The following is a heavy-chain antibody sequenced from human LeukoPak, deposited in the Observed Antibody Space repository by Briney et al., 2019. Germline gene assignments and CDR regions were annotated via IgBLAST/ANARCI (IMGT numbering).Heavy chain of an antibody. V-gene: IGHV1-18*01. CDR1: GYTLSDYG. CDR2: ITTYNGNR. Sequence: GASVKVSCKASGYTLSDYGISWVRQAPGQGLEWVGWITTYNGNRKYAEKFQGRVTMTTDTSTSTYYMEMRSLRSDDTAIYYCARDCSNGVCFPRDYWGQGNQITVST. CDR3: ARDCSNGVCFPRDY. D-gene: IGHD2-8*01. J-gene: IGHJ4*02.